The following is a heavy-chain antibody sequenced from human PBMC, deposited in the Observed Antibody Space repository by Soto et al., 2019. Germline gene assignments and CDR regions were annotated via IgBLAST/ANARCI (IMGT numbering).Heavy chain of an antibody. J-gene: IGHJ4*02. V-gene: IGHV3-23*01. CDR1: GFTFSTYA. CDR3: AKGRYSSSWYDY. CDR2: ISASGGAT. Sequence: EVQLLESGGGLVQPGGSLRLSCAASGFTFSTYAMSWVRQAPGKGLEWVSAISASGGATYYADSVKGRFTISRDNSKSTVFLQMNSLRAEDTAMYYCAKGRYSSSWYDYWGQGTLVTVSS. D-gene: IGHD6-13*01.